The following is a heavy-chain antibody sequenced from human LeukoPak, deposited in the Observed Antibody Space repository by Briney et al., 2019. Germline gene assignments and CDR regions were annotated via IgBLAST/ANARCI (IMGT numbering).Heavy chain of an antibody. CDR3: ARHGYSSGSLAWFDP. Sequence: PSETLSLTCTVSDGSINNYYWSWIRQPPGKGLEWIGDIYYSGSTNYNPSLKSRVTISVDTSKNQFSLKLSSVTAADTAVYYCARHGYSSGSLAWFDPWGQGTQVTVSS. V-gene: IGHV4-59*01. CDR2: IYYSGST. J-gene: IGHJ5*02. D-gene: IGHD6-19*01. CDR1: DGSINNYY.